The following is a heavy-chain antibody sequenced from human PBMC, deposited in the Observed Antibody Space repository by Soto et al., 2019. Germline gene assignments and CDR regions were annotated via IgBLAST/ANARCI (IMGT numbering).Heavy chain of an antibody. V-gene: IGHV4-59*01. J-gene: IGHJ4*02. Sequence: SETLSLTCTVSGASMSGYSWSWIRQPPGRGLEWIGLVFSSGTTNYNPSLKSRVSISVDTYNNQISLKIYSVTAADTAVYYCASSGAGSGDFWGQGTLVTVSS. CDR2: VFSSGTT. CDR3: ASSGAGSGDF. CDR1: GASMSGYS. D-gene: IGHD3-10*01.